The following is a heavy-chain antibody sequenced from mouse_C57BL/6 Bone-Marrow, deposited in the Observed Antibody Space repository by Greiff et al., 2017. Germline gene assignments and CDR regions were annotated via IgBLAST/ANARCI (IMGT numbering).Heavy chain of an antibody. J-gene: IGHJ4*01. V-gene: IGHV1-18*01. D-gene: IGHD1-1*01. CDR3: ARSNYGSFYYAMDD. Sequence: EVQLQESGPELVKPGASVKIPCKASGYTFTDYNMYWVKQSHGTSLEWIGDINPNNGGTIYNQKFKGKATLTVDKPSSTAYMELRSLTSEDTAVYYCARSNYGSFYYAMDDWGQGTSVTVSS. CDR2: INPNNGGT. CDR1: GYTFTDYN.